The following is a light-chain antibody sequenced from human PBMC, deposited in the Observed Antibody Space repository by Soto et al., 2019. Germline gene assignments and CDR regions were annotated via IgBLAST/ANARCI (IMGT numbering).Light chain of an antibody. CDR1: QSVNSNY. CDR3: HQYGISPPRT. Sequence: EIVLTQSPGTRSLSPGERSTLSCRASQSVNSNYLAWHQQKPGQAPRLLIYGASSRATGIPDRFSGSGSGTDFTLTIGRLEPEDFAVYYCHQYGISPPRTFGHGTKVDIK. V-gene: IGKV3-20*01. J-gene: IGKJ1*01. CDR2: GAS.